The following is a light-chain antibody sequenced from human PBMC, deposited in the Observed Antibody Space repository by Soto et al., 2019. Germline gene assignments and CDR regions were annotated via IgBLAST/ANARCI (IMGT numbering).Light chain of an antibody. CDR3: QQYNNWPFS. Sequence: EIVMTQSPATLSLSPGERATLSCRASQSVSTDLAWYRQKPGQAPRLLIYGASSRAPDIPARFSATGSETDFTLTISGLQSGDSAVYFCQQYNNWPFSFGQGTRLEIK. J-gene: IGKJ5*01. V-gene: IGKV3-15*01. CDR2: GAS. CDR1: QSVSTD.